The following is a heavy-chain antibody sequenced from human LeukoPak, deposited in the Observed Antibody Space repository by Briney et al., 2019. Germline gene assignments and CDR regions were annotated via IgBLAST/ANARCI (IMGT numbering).Heavy chain of an antibody. J-gene: IGHJ6*03. CDR1: GFTFSSHN. Sequence: GGSLRLSCAASGFTFSSHNMNWVRQAPGKGLEWVSYISSSSTTIYQADSVKGRFTISRDNAKNSLYLQMNSLRVEDTAVYYCARALSYCSSTSCSLYYYYYYMDAWGKGTTVTVSS. V-gene: IGHV3-48*01. CDR3: ARALSYCSSTSCSLYYYYYYMDA. CDR2: ISSSSTTI. D-gene: IGHD2-2*01.